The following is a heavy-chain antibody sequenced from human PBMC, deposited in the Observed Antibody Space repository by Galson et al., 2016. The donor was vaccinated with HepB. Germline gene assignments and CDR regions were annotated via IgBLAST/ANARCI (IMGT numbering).Heavy chain of an antibody. CDR3: ARDAGSDYHY. CDR2: ISGSSGYT. CDR1: GFNFIGYY. D-gene: IGHD5-12*01. J-gene: IGHJ4*02. Sequence: SLRLSCAVSGFNFIGYYMSWIRQSPGKGLEWISHISGSSGYTNYAHSVKGRFTISRDNANDTLYLQMSSLRAEDTAVYYCARDAGSDYHYWGQGPLVIVSS. V-gene: IGHV3-11*06.